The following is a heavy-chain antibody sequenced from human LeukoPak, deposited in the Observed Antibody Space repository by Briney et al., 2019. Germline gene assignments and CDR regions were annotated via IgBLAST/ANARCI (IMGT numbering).Heavy chain of an antibody. J-gene: IGHJ4*02. Sequence: PGGSLRLSCAASGFTFSSYAMHWVRQAPGKWLEWVAVISYDGSNKYYADSVKGRFTISRDNSKNTLYLQMNSLRAEDTAVYYCARALRRYSSSYDFDYWGQGTLVTVSS. CDR1: GFTFSSYA. CDR2: ISYDGSNK. V-gene: IGHV3-30-3*01. CDR3: ARALRRYSSSYDFDY. D-gene: IGHD6-6*01.